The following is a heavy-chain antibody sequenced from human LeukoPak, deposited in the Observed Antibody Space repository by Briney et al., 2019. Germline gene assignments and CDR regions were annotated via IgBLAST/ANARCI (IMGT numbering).Heavy chain of an antibody. J-gene: IGHJ4*02. CDR1: GYSFTSGHY. V-gene: IGHV4-38-2*01. CDR3: ARYCTSTTCILRGFDY. D-gene: IGHD2-2*01. Sequence: PPETLSLTCSVSGYSFTSGHYWGWIRQPPGKGLEWIANIYHTGSAHYNPSLKSRVTISVDTSKNQFSLKLSSVTAADTAVYYCARYCTSTTCILRGFDYWGQGTLVTVSS. CDR2: IYHTGSA.